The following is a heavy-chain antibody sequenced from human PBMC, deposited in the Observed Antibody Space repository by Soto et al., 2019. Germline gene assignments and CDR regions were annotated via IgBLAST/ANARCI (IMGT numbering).Heavy chain of an antibody. V-gene: IGHV1-69*01. CDR2: IVPIYRKA. D-gene: IGHD6-13*01. Sequence: QVQLVQSGAEVKKPGSSVKVSCKASGGTFSSYRINWVRQAPGQGLEWVGGIVPIYRKADYAQKFQGRVTITAHESARTSYTKLRSLKSQDTAVYYCVRDSGAKLSSSWGQGTLVTVSS. CDR3: VRDSGAKLSSS. J-gene: IGHJ4*02. CDR1: GGTFSSYR.